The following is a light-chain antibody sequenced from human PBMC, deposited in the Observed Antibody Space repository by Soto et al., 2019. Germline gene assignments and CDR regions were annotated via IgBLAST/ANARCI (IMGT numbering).Light chain of an antibody. CDR2: DAS. Sequence: EIVLTQSPATLSLSPGERATLSCRASQSVSSYLAWYQQKPGQAPRLLIYDASNRATGIPARFSGSGSGTDFTLTISSLEPEDFAVYYCHQRSNWPPVWTFGPGTKVDIK. J-gene: IGKJ3*01. CDR1: QSVSSY. V-gene: IGKV3-11*01. CDR3: HQRSNWPPVWT.